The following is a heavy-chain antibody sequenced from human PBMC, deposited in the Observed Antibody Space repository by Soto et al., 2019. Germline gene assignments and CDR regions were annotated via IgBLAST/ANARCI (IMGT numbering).Heavy chain of an antibody. CDR1: GGTFSSYA. J-gene: IGHJ6*02. D-gene: IGHD4-17*01. CDR3: ASAPRTTVTDYYYGMDV. CDR2: IIPIFGTA. V-gene: IGHV1-69*01. Sequence: QVQLVQSGAEVKKPGSSVKVSCKASGGTFSSYAISWVRQAPGQGLEWMGGIIPIFGTANYAQKFQGRVTITADESTSTAYMELSSLRSEDTAVYYCASAPRTTVTDYYYGMDVWGQGTTVTVSS.